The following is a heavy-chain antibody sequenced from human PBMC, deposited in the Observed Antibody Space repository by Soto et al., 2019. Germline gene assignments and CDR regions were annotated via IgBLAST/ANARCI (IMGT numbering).Heavy chain of an antibody. V-gene: IGHV3-30*18. Sequence: QVQLVESGGGVVQPGRALRLSCAASGFTFSSFGMHWVRQAPGKGLEWVAVISYDGNNEYYADSVQGRFTISRDNSKNSLYLDMSSQKAEDTAVYFCVKSGYCGGTTLYLQHWGQGTLVSVSP. D-gene: IGHD6-19*01. CDR2: ISYDGNNE. CDR3: VKSGYCGGTTLYLQH. CDR1: GFTFSSFG. J-gene: IGHJ1*01.